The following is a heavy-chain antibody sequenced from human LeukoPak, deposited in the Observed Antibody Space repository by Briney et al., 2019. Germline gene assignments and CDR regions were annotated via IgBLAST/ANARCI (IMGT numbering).Heavy chain of an antibody. J-gene: IGHJ4*02. D-gene: IGHD5-18*01. CDR1: GFTFSAYE. CDR3: AREIHQGGGYSYGSLDY. CDR2: IYSGGST. V-gene: IGHV3-53*01. Sequence: GGSLRLSCAASGFTFSAYEMNWVRQAPGKGLEWVSVIYSGGSTYYADSVKGRFTISRDNSKNTLYLQMNSLRAEDTAVYYCAREIHQGGGYSYGSLDYWGQGTLVTVSS.